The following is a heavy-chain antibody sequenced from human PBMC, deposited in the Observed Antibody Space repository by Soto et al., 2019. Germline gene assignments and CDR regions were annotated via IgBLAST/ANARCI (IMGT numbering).Heavy chain of an antibody. CDR2: IKQDGSEK. CDR1: GFTFSSYW. Sequence: GGSLRLSCAASGFTFSSYWMSWVRQAPGKGLEWVANIKQDGSEKYYVDSVKGRFTISRDNAKNSLYQQMNSLRAEDTAVYYCARAPQGTIFGVVIGPYYYYGMDVWGQGTTVTVSS. V-gene: IGHV3-7*01. CDR3: ARAPQGTIFGVVIGPYYYYGMDV. J-gene: IGHJ6*02. D-gene: IGHD3-3*01.